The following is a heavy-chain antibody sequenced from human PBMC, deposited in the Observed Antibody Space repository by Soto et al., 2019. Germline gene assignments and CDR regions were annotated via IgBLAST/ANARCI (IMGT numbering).Heavy chain of an antibody. D-gene: IGHD2-8*01. J-gene: IGHJ3*01. CDR1: GGSISSGGYY. V-gene: IGHV4-31*03. CDR2: IYNSGST. CDR3: ARDPEW. Sequence: QVQLQESGPGLVKPSETLSLTCTVSGGSISSGGYYWSWIRQHPGKGLEWIGYIYNSGSTYYNASLKSRVTISADTSRNQFSLQMNSVTAADTAVYYCARDPEWWAQGTMVTVSS.